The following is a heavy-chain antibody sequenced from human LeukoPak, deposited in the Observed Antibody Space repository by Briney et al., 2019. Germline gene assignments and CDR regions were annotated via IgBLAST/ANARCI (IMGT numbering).Heavy chain of an antibody. D-gene: IGHD6-13*01. CDR3: ARVRGSRWPIAYFDY. J-gene: IGHJ4*02. CDR1: GFSFNDLS. Sequence: GGSLRLSCAASGFSFNDLSMIWVRQAPGKGLEWLSYITGSSNTIYYTDSVKGRFTISRDNAKNSVYLQMNSLRDEDTAVYFCARVRGSRWPIAYFDYWGQGTLVTVSS. V-gene: IGHV3-48*02. CDR2: ITGSSNTI.